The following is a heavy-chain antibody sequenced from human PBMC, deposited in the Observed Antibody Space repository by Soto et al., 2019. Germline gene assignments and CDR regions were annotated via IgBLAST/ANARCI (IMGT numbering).Heavy chain of an antibody. CDR2: IIPIFGTA. CDR1: GGTFSSYA. Sequence: QVQLVQSGAEVKKPGSSVKVSCKASGGTFSSYAISWVRQAPGQGLEWMGGIIPIFGTANYAQKFQGRVTITADESTSTAYMELSSLRSEDTAVYYCARRPPVQDDYDSSGNYYYGMDVWGQGTTVTVSS. V-gene: IGHV1-69*12. D-gene: IGHD3-22*01. J-gene: IGHJ6*02. CDR3: ARRPPVQDDYDSSGNYYYGMDV.